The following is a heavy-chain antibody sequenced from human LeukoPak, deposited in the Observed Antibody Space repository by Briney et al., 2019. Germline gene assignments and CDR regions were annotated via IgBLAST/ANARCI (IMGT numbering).Heavy chain of an antibody. CDR3: LLNRGIAVAGTENY. J-gene: IGHJ4*02. CDR1: EFTVSNNY. Sequence: GGSLRLSCAASEFTVSNNYMNWVRQAPGKGLEWVSVIYSGGNTYYADSVKGRFTISRDNAKNSLYLQMNSLRAEDTAIYYCLLNRGIAVAGTENYWGQGTLVTVSS. V-gene: IGHV3-66*01. CDR2: IYSGGNT. D-gene: IGHD6-19*01.